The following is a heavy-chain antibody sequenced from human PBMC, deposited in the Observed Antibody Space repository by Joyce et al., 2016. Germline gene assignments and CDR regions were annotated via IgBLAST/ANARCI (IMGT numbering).Heavy chain of an antibody. CDR1: GDHISTHD. CDR3: ARNGDLHSTGWNTFDY. V-gene: IGHV4-59*11. D-gene: IGHD6-19*01. J-gene: IGHJ4*02. Sequence: QVQLRESVSGLVTPSESLSLTCSVAGDHISTHDWRWIRQSPGKGLEWIGDLRYNGNTNSNPYLGSRLTISGDTSKNQFSLKLNSLTAADTAVYYCARNGDLHSTGWNTFDYWGQGILVIVSS. CDR2: LRYNGNT.